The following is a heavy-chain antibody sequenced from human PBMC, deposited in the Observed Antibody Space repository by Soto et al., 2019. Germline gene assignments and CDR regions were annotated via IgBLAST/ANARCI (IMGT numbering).Heavy chain of an antibody. J-gene: IGHJ6*02. D-gene: IGHD5-18*01. V-gene: IGHV3-66*01. Sequence: EVQLVESGGGLVQPGGSLRLSCAASGFTVSSNYMSWVRQAPGKGLEWVSVIYSGGSTYYADSVKGRFTISRDNSKNTXXLQMNSLRAEDTAVYYCASAWDTAMAHYYYYGMDVWGQGTTVTVSS. CDR3: ASAWDTAMAHYYYYGMDV. CDR2: IYSGGST. CDR1: GFTVSSNY.